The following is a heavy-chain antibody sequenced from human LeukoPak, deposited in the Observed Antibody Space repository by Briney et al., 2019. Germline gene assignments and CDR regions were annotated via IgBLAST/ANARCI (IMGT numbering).Heavy chain of an antibody. D-gene: IGHD3-22*01. CDR1: GGTFSSYA. V-gene: IGHV1-69*05. J-gene: IGHJ4*02. CDR2: IIPIFGTA. CDR3: ARETYYYDSSGYYYVRGYFDC. Sequence: SVKVSCKASGGTFSSYAISWVRQAPGQGLEWMGGIIPIFGTANYAQKFQGRVTITTDESTSTAYMELSSLRSEDTAVYYCARETYYYDSSGYYYVRGYFDCWGQGTLVTVSS.